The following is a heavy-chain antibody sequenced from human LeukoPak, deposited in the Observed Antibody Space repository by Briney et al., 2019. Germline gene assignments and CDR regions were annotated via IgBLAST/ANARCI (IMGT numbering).Heavy chain of an antibody. V-gene: IGHV3-23*01. CDR2: ITKTSGST. CDR1: GFTFSSYE. Sequence: GGSLRLSCAASGFTFSSYEMNWVRQAPGKGLEWVSGITKTSGSTYYADSAKGRFTISRDNSKNTVYLQMSSLRAEDTAVYYCAKDLTSGYYMEGFDSWGQGTLVTVSS. CDR3: AKDLTSGYYMEGFDS. J-gene: IGHJ4*02. D-gene: IGHD3-3*01.